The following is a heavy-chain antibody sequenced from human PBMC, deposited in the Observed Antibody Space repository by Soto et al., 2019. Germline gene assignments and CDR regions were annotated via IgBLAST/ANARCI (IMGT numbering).Heavy chain of an antibody. D-gene: IGHD6-13*01. CDR2: IYYSGST. Sequence: SETLSLTCTVSGGSISSYYWSWIRQPPGKGLEWIGYIYYSGSTNYNLSLKSRVTISVDTSKNQFSLKLSSVTAADTAVYYCARHVWQQLVPDFDCWGQGTLATVSS. CDR3: ARHVWQQLVPDFDC. CDR1: GGSISSYY. V-gene: IGHV4-59*08. J-gene: IGHJ4*02.